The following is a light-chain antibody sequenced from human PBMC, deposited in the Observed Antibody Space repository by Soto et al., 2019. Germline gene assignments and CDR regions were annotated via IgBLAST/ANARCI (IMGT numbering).Light chain of an antibody. J-gene: IGKJ2*01. CDR2: AAS. Sequence: AIRMTQSPSSLSASTGDRVTITCRASQGISSYLVWYQQKPGKAPKLLIYAASTLQSGVPSRFSCSGSGTDFTLTISCLQSEDFATYYCQQYYSYPMYTFGQGTTLEIK. CDR1: QGISSY. V-gene: IGKV1-8*01. CDR3: QQYYSYPMYT.